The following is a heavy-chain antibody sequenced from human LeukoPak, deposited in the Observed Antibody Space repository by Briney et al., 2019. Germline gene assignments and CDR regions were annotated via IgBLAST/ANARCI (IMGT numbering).Heavy chain of an antibody. Sequence: ASVKVSCKASGYTFTGYYMHWVRQAPGQGLEWMGRINPNSGGTNYAQKFQGRVTTTRDTSISTAYMELSRLRSDDTAVYYCANTYYDFWSGYYDYWGQGTLVTVSS. D-gene: IGHD3-3*01. CDR3: ANTYYDFWSGYYDY. CDR2: INPNSGGT. CDR1: GYTFTGYY. V-gene: IGHV1-2*06. J-gene: IGHJ4*02.